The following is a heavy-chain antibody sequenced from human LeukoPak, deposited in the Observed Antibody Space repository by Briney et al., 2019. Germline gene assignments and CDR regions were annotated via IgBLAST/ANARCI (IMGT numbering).Heavy chain of an antibody. J-gene: IGHJ4*02. CDR3: THERWLRAVY. Sequence: GGSLRLSCTASGFIFNDFWMSWVRQAPGEGLEWVANIRQDGGAKNYVDSVKGRFTISRDNAKKSLYLQMNSLRAEDTAVYYCTHERWLRAVYWGQGTLVTVSS. V-gene: IGHV3-7*03. CDR2: IRQDGGAK. D-gene: IGHD5-24*01. CDR1: GFIFNDFW.